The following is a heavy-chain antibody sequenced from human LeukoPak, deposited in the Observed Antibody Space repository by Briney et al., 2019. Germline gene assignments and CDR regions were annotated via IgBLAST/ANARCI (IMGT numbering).Heavy chain of an antibody. J-gene: IGHJ6*03. Sequence: SETLSLTCIVSGGSISNYYWSWIRQPPGKGLEWIGYIYYGGSTIYNPSLKSRVTISVDTSKNQFSLKLSSVTAADTAVYYCASGAYTYYYMDVWGKGTTVTISS. V-gene: IGHV4-59*01. CDR1: GGSISNYY. D-gene: IGHD3-10*01. CDR3: ASGAYTYYYMDV. CDR2: IYYGGST.